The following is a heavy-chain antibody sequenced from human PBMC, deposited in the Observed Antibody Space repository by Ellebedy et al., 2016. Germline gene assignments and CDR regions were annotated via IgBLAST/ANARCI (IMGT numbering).Heavy chain of an antibody. V-gene: IGHV5-51*01. CDR1: GYSFTSYW. Sequence: GGSLRLSCKGSGYSFTSYWIAWVRQMPGKGLEWMGIIYPGDSDTRYSPSFQGQVTISADKSISTAYLQWSSLKASDTANYYCAREFWGMLDIWGQGTMISVSS. CDR3: AREFWGMLDI. J-gene: IGHJ3*02. CDR2: IYPGDSDT. D-gene: IGHD3-16*01.